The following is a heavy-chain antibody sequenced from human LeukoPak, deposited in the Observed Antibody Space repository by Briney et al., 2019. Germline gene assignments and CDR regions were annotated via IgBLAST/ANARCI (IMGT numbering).Heavy chain of an antibody. V-gene: IGHV5-51*01. CDR2: IYPGDSDT. Sequence: GESLKISCKGSGYSFTSYWIGWGRRMPGKGLEWMGIIYPGDSDTRYSPSFQGQVTISADKSISTAYLQWSSLKASDTAMYYCASPYCGGDCSMGDAFDIWGQGTMVTVSS. CDR1: GYSFTSYW. CDR3: ASPYCGGDCSMGDAFDI. D-gene: IGHD2-21*02. J-gene: IGHJ3*02.